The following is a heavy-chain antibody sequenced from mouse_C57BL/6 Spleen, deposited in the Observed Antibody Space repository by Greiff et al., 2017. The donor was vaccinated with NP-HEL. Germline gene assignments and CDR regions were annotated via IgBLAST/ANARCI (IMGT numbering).Heavy chain of an antibody. D-gene: IGHD1-1*01. CDR3: ARRYYYGSSYVWYFDV. CDR1: GFTFSSYT. J-gene: IGHJ1*03. CDR2: ISGGGGNT. Sequence: EVMLVESGGGLVKPGGSLKLSCAASGFTFSSYTMSWVRQTPEKRLEWVATISGGGGNTYYPDSVKGRFTISRDNAKNTLYLQMSSLRSEDTALYYCARRYYYGSSYVWYFDVWGTGTTVTVSS. V-gene: IGHV5-9*01.